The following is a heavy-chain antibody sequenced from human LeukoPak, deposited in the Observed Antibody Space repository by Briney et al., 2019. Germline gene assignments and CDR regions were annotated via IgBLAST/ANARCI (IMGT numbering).Heavy chain of an antibody. CDR2: ISSSSSYI. CDR3: ARAHYYDSSGYPLFDY. V-gene: IGHV3-21*01. J-gene: IGHJ4*02. D-gene: IGHD3-22*01. CDR1: GFTFSSYS. Sequence: PGGSLRLSCAASGFTFSSYSMNRVRQAPGKGLEWVSSISSSSSYIYYADSVKGRFTISRDNAKNSLYLQMNSLRAEDTAVYYCARAHYYDSSGYPLFDYWGQGTLVTVSS.